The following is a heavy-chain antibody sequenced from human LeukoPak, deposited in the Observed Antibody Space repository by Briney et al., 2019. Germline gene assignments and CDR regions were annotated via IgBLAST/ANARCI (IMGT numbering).Heavy chain of an antibody. CDR1: GFTFSTYV. Sequence: GGSLRLSCAASGFTFSTYVMHWVRQAPGKGLKRVAVISYDGSNKYYADSVKGRFTISRDNSKNTLYLQMNSLRAEDTAVYYCARGVALGSAGAGFDYWGQGTLVTVSP. CDR2: ISYDGSNK. CDR3: ARGVALGSAGAGFDY. D-gene: IGHD4/OR15-4a*01. V-gene: IGHV3-30-3*01. J-gene: IGHJ4*02.